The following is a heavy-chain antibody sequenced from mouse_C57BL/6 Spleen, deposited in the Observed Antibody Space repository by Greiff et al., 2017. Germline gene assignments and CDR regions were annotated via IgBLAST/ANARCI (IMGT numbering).Heavy chain of an antibody. J-gene: IGHJ2*01. D-gene: IGHD2-14*01. CDR2: IYPGSGST. CDR1: GYTFTSYW. V-gene: IGHV1-55*01. CDR3: ARGDLLEGDYFDY. Sequence: QVHVKQPGAELVKPGASVKMSCKASGYTFTSYWITWVKQRPGQGLEWIGDIYPGSGSTNYNEKFKSKATLTVDTSSSTAYMQLSSLTSEDSAVYYCARGDLLEGDYFDYWGQGTTLTVSS.